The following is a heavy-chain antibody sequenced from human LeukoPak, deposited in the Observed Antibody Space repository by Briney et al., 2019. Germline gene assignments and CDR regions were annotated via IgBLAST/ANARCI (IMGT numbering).Heavy chain of an antibody. Sequence: ASAEVFRKASGGNFNSYTISWGRQAAGQGLEWMGRIISILGLANYAQKFQGRVTITADKSTSTAYMELSSLRSEDTAVYYCARVLGAYCGGDCYQNAFDIWGQGTMVTVSS. D-gene: IGHD2-21*02. V-gene: IGHV1-69*02. CDR3: ARVLGAYCGGDCYQNAFDI. CDR2: IISILGLA. J-gene: IGHJ3*02. CDR1: GGNFNSYT.